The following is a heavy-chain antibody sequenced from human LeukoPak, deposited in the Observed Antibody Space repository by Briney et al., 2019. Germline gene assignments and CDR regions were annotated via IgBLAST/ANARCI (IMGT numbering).Heavy chain of an antibody. J-gene: IGHJ3*02. CDR3: ASHGVYDAFDI. D-gene: IGHD4-17*01. Sequence: SETLSLTCTVSGGSISSYYWSWIRQPPGKGLEWIGYIYYSGSANYNPPLKSRVTISVDTSKNQFSLKLSSVTAADTAVYYCASHGVYDAFDIWGQGTMVTVSS. CDR2: IYYSGSA. CDR1: GGSISSYY. V-gene: IGHV4-59*01.